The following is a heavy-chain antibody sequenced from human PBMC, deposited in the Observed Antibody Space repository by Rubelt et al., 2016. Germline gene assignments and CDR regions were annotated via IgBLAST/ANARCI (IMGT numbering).Heavy chain of an antibody. J-gene: IGHJ4*02. CDR3: AGVERGLYSDY. V-gene: IGHV4-39*01. CDR2: IYYSGST. CDR1: GGSISSSSYY. D-gene: IGHD3-3*01. Sequence: GPGLVKPSETLSLTCTVSGGSISSSSYYWGWIRQPPGKGLEWIGSIYYSGSTYYNPSLKSRVTISVDTSKNQFSLKLSSVTAADTAVYYCAGVERGLYSDYWGQGTLVTVSS.